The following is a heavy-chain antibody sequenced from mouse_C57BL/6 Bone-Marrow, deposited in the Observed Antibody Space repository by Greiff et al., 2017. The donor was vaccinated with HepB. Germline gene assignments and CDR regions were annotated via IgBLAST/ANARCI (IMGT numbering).Heavy chain of an antibody. J-gene: IGHJ2*01. CDR3: ARTFVGFDY. CDR2: INPYNGGT. Sequence: VQLQQSGPVLVKPGASVKMSCKASGYTFTDYYMNWVKQSHGKSLEWIGVINPYNGGTSYNQKFKGKATLTVDKSSTAYMELNSLTSEDSAVYYCARTFVGFDYWGQGTTLTVSS. V-gene: IGHV1-19*01. CDR1: GYTFTDYY.